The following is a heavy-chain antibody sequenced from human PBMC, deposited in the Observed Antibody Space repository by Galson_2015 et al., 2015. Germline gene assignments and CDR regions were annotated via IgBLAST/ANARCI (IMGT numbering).Heavy chain of an antibody. V-gene: IGHV4-31*03. CDR1: GASISTTPYY. CDR3: ARSGGYSFDY. D-gene: IGHD3-22*01. J-gene: IGHJ4*02. Sequence: TLSLTCTVAGASISTTPYYWSWIRHPPGKGLEWFGYIYYSGSTYYSPSLMSRTTISLDSSKNQFSLELVSVTAADTAMYYCARSGGYSFDYWGQGILVTVSS. CDR2: IYYSGST.